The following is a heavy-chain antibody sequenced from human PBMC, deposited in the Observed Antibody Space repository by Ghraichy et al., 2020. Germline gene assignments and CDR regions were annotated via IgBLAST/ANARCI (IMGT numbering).Heavy chain of an antibody. CDR1: GFTFGSYE. Sequence: GGSLRLSCAPSGFTFGSYEMNWVRQAPGKVLEWVSYISGRGDTMYYADSVKGRFAVTRNNVQNSLLLQMNSLRAEDTGIYYCARGTFDYSREDHGGAFDYWGQGTLVTVSS. CDR3: ARGTFDYSREDHGGAFDY. D-gene: IGHD4-11*01. V-gene: IGHV3-48*03. J-gene: IGHJ4*02. CDR2: ISGRGDTM.